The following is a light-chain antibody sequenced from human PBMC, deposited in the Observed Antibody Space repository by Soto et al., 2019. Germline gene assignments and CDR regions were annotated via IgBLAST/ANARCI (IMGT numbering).Light chain of an antibody. CDR2: EVS. Sequence: QSALTQPPSASGSPGQSVTISSTGTSSDVGGYNYVSWYQQHPGKAPKLMIYEVSKRPSGVPDRFSVSKSGNTASLTVSGLQAEDEAEYYCSSYAGSNNFEVFGTGTKLTVL. CDR1: SSDVGGYNY. V-gene: IGLV2-8*01. J-gene: IGLJ1*01. CDR3: SSYAGSNNFEV.